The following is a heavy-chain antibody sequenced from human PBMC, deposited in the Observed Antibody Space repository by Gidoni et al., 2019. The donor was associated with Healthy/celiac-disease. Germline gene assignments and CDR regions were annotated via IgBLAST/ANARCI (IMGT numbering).Heavy chain of an antibody. Sequence: GQLVEAGGGLVQRGGSRRLCCAASGFTFSSYWMSWVRQAPGKGLEWLANIKQDGSEIYYVYSVKGRFTISRDNAKNSLYLQMNSLRAEDTAVYYCARDSKLDYWGQGTLVTVSS. D-gene: IGHD3-3*02. J-gene: IGHJ4*02. V-gene: IGHV3-7*01. CDR2: IKQDGSEI. CDR3: ARDSKLDY. CDR1: GFTFSSYW.